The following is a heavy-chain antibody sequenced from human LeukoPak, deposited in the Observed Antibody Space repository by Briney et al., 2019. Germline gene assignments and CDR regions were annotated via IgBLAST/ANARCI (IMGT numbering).Heavy chain of an antibody. V-gene: IGHV3-74*01. CDR3: ASASSHRIAAGGDY. CDR1: GFIVSSNY. Sequence: GGSLRLSCVASGFIVSSNYMSWVRQAPGKGLVWVSRINSDGSSRNYADSVKGRFTISRDNAKNTLYLQMNSLRAEDTAVYYCASASSHRIAAGGDYWGQGTLVTVSS. D-gene: IGHD6-13*01. J-gene: IGHJ4*02. CDR2: INSDGSSR.